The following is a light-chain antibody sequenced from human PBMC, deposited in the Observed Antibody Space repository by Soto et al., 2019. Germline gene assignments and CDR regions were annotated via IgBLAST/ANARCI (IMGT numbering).Light chain of an antibody. Sequence: QSALTQPASVSGSPGQSITISCTGTSSDIGGYNYVSWYQHHPGKAPKLMIYDVSNRPSGVSNRFSGSKSDTTASLTISGLQAEDEADYYCSSYTSSSTYVFGTGTKVTVL. J-gene: IGLJ1*01. CDR1: SSDIGGYNY. CDR2: DVS. CDR3: SSYTSSSTYV. V-gene: IGLV2-14*03.